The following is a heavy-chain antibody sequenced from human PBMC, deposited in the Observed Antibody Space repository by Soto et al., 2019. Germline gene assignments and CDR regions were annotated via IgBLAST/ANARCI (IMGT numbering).Heavy chain of an antibody. CDR1: GFTFSSYW. J-gene: IGHJ4*02. Sequence: GGSLRLSCAASGFTFSSYWMSWVRQAPGKGLEWVANIKQDGSEKYYVDSVKGRFTISRDNAKNSLYLQMNSLRAEDTALYYCARPGKCSGGSWCFDYWGQGTLVTVSS. CDR3: ARPGKCSGGSWCFDY. V-gene: IGHV3-7*01. D-gene: IGHD2-15*01. CDR2: IKQDGSEK.